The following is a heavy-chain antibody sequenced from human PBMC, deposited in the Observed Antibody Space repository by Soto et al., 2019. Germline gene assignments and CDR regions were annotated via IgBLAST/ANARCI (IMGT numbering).Heavy chain of an antibody. J-gene: IGHJ3*02. CDR2: IYSGGST. CDR3: GILTGYSDDAFEI. V-gene: IGHV3-53*04. Sequence: PGGSLRLSCAASGFTVSSNYMSWVRQAPGKGLEWVSVIYSGGSTYYADSVKGRFTISRHNSKNTLYLQMNSLRAEDTAVYYWGILTGYSDDAFEIWGQGTMVTVS. CDR1: GFTVSSNY. D-gene: IGHD3-9*01.